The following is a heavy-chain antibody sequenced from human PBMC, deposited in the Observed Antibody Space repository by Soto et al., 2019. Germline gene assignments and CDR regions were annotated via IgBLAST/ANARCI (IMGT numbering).Heavy chain of an antibody. J-gene: IGHJ4*02. CDR3: ARDLYGSGWFDY. Sequence: SETLSLTCTVSGGSISSGGYYWSWIRQHPGKGLEWIGYIYYSGSTYYNPSLKSRVTISVDTSKNQFSLKLSSVTAADTAVYYWARDLYGSGWFDYWGQGTLVTVSS. CDR2: IYYSGST. CDR1: GGSISSGGYY. D-gene: IGHD6-19*01. V-gene: IGHV4-31*03.